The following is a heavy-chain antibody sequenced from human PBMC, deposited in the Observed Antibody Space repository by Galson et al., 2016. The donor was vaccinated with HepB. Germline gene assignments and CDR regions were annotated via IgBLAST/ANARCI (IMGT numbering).Heavy chain of an antibody. Sequence: ETLSLTCAVSGDSISRDTWWSWVRQPPGKGLEWIGEIYHTGSTNYDPSVKSRVTISIDTSKNQFSLKLTSVTAADTAVYYCARTGRDSASSRWSQGTLVTVSS. CDR3: ARTGRDSASSR. V-gene: IGHV4-4*02. D-gene: IGHD6-6*01. CDR1: GDSISRDTW. CDR2: IYHTGST. J-gene: IGHJ4*02.